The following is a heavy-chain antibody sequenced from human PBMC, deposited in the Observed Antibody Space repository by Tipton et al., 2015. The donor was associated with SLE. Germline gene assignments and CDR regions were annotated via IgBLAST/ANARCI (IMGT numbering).Heavy chain of an antibody. J-gene: IGHJ3*02. Sequence: GLVKPSETLSLTCTVSGGSISSHYWSWIRQPPGKGLEWIGYIYYSGSTNYNLSLKSRVTISVDTSKNQFSLKLSSVTAADTAVYYCARNFYGGNSAFDIWGQGTMVTVSS. D-gene: IGHD4-23*01. CDR2: IYYSGST. CDR3: ARNFYGGNSAFDI. CDR1: GGSISSHY. V-gene: IGHV4-59*08.